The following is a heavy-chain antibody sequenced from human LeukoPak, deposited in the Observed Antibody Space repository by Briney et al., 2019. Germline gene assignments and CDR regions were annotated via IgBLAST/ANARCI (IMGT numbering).Heavy chain of an antibody. CDR1: GGSISTSNYY. J-gene: IGHJ4*02. CDR3: TRTDSSSAIDY. Sequence: SETLSLTCTVSGGSISTSNYYWDWIRQPPGKGLDWIGFIYYSGSTYYNPSLKSRVTLSVDTSKNQFSLKLSSVTAADTAVYFCTRTDSSSAIDYWGQGTLVAVSS. D-gene: IGHD6-6*01. CDR2: IYYSGST. V-gene: IGHV4-39*07.